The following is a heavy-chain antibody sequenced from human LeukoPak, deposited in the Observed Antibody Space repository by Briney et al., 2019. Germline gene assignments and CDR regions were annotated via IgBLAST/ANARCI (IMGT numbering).Heavy chain of an antibody. CDR3: ARQTATTTFDY. D-gene: IGHD1/OR15-1a*01. J-gene: IGHJ4*02. V-gene: IGHV5-51*01. Sequence: PGEPLKISCKGSGYRFSNYWITWVRQMPGKGVEWMGIIYPTDSDTKYSPSFQGQATISANKSNTTAFLLSSRQQASDTAMYYCARQTATTTFDYWGQGTLVTVSS. CDR2: IYPTDSDT. CDR1: GYRFSNYW.